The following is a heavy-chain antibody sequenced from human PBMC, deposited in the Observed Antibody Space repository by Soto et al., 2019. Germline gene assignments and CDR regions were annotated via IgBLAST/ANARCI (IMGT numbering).Heavy chain of an antibody. D-gene: IGHD2-15*01. CDR2: IYYSGST. V-gene: IGHV4-61*08. CDR3: ARVYCSGGSCYSHFDY. CDR1: GGSISSGGYS. Sequence: PSETLSLTCAVSGGSISSGGYSWSWIRQPPGKGLEWIGYIYYSGSTYYKPSLKSRVTISVDTSKNQFSLKLSSVTAADTAVYYCARVYCSGGSCYSHFDYWGQGTLVTVSS. J-gene: IGHJ4*02.